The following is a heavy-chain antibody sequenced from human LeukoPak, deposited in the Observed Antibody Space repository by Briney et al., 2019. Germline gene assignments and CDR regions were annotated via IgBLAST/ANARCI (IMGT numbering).Heavy chain of an antibody. J-gene: IGHJ4*02. CDR3: ARDGCSGWCSGYDY. V-gene: IGHV1-2*02. Sequence: GASVKVSCKASGYTFTGYYMHWVRQAPGQGLEWMGWINPNSGGTNYAQKFQGRVTMIRDTSISTAYMELSRLRSDDTAVYYCARDGCSGWCSGYDYWGQGTLVTVSS. D-gene: IGHD6-19*01. CDR1: GYTFTGYY. CDR2: INPNSGGT.